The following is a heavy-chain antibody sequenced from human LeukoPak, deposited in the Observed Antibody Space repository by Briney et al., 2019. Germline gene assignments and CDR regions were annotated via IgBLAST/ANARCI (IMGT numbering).Heavy chain of an antibody. Sequence: GGSLRLSCTASGFTFSSYSMSWVRQAPGKGLEWISYISSSSTSIYYADSVKGRFTVSKDNAKNSVSLEMNSLRVEDTAVYYCAGLLAYSEEDYWGQGILVAVSS. CDR3: AGLLAYSEEDY. CDR1: GFTFSSYS. V-gene: IGHV3-48*01. J-gene: IGHJ4*02. D-gene: IGHD2-21*01. CDR2: ISSSSTSI.